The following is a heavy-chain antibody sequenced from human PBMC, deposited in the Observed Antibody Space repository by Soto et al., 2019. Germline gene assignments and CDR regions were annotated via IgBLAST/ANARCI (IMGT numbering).Heavy chain of an antibody. V-gene: IGHV4-31*03. Sequence: TLSLTCTVSGGSISSGGYYWSGIRQHPGKGLEWIGYIYYSGSTYYNPSLKSRVTISVDTSKNQFSLKLSSVTAADTAVYYCEREAAAALYYFDYWGQGTLVTVSS. CDR3: EREAAAALYYFDY. D-gene: IGHD6-13*01. J-gene: IGHJ4*02. CDR2: IYYSGST. CDR1: GGSISSGGYY.